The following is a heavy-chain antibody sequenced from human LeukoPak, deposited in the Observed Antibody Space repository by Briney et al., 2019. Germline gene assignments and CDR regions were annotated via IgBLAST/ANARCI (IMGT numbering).Heavy chain of an antibody. D-gene: IGHD3-3*01. CDR2: INHSGST. V-gene: IGHV4-34*01. CDR3: ARGRYDFWSGYYYTPSLLFDY. Sequence: SENLSLTCAVYGGSFSGYYWSWIRQPPGKGLEWIGEINHSGSTNYNPSLKSRVTISVDTSKNQFSLKLSSVTAADTAVYYCARGRYDFWSGYYYTPSLLFDYWGQGTLVTVSS. CDR1: GGSFSGYY. J-gene: IGHJ4*02.